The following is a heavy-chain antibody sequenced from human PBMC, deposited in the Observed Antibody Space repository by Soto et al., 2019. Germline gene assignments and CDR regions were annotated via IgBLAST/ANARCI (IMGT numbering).Heavy chain of an antibody. CDR2: ISAYNGNT. J-gene: IGHJ6*02. CDR3: ARDSDYCDYEGEVYYYYGMDV. D-gene: IGHD4-17*01. V-gene: IGHV1-18*01. CDR1: GYTFTSYG. Sequence: QVQLVQSGAEVKKPGASVKVSCKASGYTFTSYGISWVRQAPGQGLEWMGWISAYNGNTNYAQKLQGRVTMTTDTSTSTAYMELRGLRSDDTAVYYCARDSDYCDYEGEVYYYYGMDVWGQGTTVPVSS.